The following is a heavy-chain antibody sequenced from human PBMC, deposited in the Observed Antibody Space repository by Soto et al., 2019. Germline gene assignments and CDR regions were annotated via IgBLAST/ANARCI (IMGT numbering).Heavy chain of an antibody. D-gene: IGHD3-22*01. CDR2: IIPIFGTA. J-gene: IGHJ3*02. V-gene: IGHV1-69*12. CDR3: AGVYYYDSSGYLDAFDI. Sequence: QVQLVQSGAEVKKPGSSVKVSCKASGGTFSSYAISWVRQAPGQGLEWMGGIIPIFGTANYAQKFQGRVTITADESTSTGYMELSSLRSEDRAVYYCAGVYYYDSSGYLDAFDIWGQGTMVTVSS. CDR1: GGTFSSYA.